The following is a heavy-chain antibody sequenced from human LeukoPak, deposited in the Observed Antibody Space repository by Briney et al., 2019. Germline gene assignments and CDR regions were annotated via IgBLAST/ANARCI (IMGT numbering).Heavy chain of an antibody. V-gene: IGHV3-7*03. CDR3: AKVKSITMIVVDRPYFDY. D-gene: IGHD3-22*01. CDR2: IKQDGSEK. CDR1: GFTFSSYW. J-gene: IGHJ4*02. Sequence: GGSLRLSCAASGFTFSSYWMSWVRQAPGKGLEWVANIKQDGSEKYYVDSVKGRFTISRDNAKNSLYLQMNSLRAEDTAVYYCAKVKSITMIVVDRPYFDYWGEGNLVTVSS.